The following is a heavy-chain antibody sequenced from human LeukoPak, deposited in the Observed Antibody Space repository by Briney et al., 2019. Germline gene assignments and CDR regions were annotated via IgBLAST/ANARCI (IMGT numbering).Heavy chain of an antibody. CDR3: ARGFRLQRGAFDI. V-gene: IGHV3-74*01. Sequence: GGSLRLSCAASGFTFSNYWMHWVRQAPGKGLVWVSRISDDGRTTNYADSVKGRFSISRDDAKNTLYLQMNSLRAEDTAVYYCARGFRLQRGAFDIWGQGTMVTVSS. CDR2: ISDDGRTT. J-gene: IGHJ3*02. CDR1: GFTFSNYW.